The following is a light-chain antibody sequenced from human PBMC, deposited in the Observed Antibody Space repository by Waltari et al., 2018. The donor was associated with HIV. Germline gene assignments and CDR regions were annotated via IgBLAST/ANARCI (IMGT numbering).Light chain of an antibody. CDR1: QSVSSSY. CDR3: QQYGSSTWT. V-gene: IGKV3-20*01. CDR2: GAS. Sequence: ELVLTQSTGPLSFSPGERATLSCRARQSVSSSYLAWYQQKPGQAPRLLIYGASSRATGIPDRFSGSGSGTDFTRTISRLEPEDFAVYYCQQYGSSTWTFGQGTKVEIK. J-gene: IGKJ1*01.